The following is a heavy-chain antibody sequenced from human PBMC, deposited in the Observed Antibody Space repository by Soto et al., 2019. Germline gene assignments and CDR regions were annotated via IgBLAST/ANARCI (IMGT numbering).Heavy chain of an antibody. D-gene: IGHD6-13*01. Sequence: GESLKISCKGSGYSFTSYWIGWVRQMPGKGLEWMGIIYPGDSDTRYSPSFQGQVTISADKSISTAYLQWSSLKPSDTAMYYCARQVAAARFYYYGMDVWGQGNTVTVSS. CDR1: GYSFTSYW. CDR2: IYPGDSDT. V-gene: IGHV5-51*01. J-gene: IGHJ6*02. CDR3: ARQVAAARFYYYGMDV.